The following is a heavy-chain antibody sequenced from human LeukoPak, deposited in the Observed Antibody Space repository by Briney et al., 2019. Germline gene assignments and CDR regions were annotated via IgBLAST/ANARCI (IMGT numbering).Heavy chain of an antibody. Sequence: GSLRLSCAASGFTFSSYRMYWVRQAPGKGPVWVSRINSDGSSTTYADSVKGRFTISRDNAKNSLYLQMNSLRAEDTAVYYCASYSSGWYTYYFDYWGQGTLVTVSS. CDR3: ASYSSGWYTYYFDY. CDR2: INSDGSST. J-gene: IGHJ4*02. V-gene: IGHV3-74*01. D-gene: IGHD6-19*01. CDR1: GFTFSSYR.